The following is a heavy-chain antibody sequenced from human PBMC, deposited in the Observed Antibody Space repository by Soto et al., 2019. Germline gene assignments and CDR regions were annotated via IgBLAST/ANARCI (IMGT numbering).Heavy chain of an antibody. CDR3: ARGGSGWYTGY. D-gene: IGHD6-19*01. V-gene: IGHV4-34*01. Sequence: QMQLQQWGAGLLKPSETLSLTCAVYRGSFSGYYWSWIRQPPGKGLEWIGEINHSGSTNYNPSLNRRVTISVDTSKNQLSLKLNSVTAADTAVYYCARGGSGWYTGYWGQRTLVTVSS. CDR1: RGSFSGYY. J-gene: IGHJ4*02. CDR2: INHSGST.